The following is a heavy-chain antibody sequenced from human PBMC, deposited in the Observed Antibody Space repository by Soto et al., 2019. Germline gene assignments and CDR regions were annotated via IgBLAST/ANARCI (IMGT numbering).Heavy chain of an antibody. CDR2: IYYSGST. CDR3: ARHAGDDFWSGPNYYYYYMDV. J-gene: IGHJ6*03. CDR1: GGSISSYY. D-gene: IGHD3-3*01. V-gene: IGHV4-59*08. Sequence: SETLSLTCTVSGGSISSYYWSWIRQPPGKGLEWIGYIYYSGSTNYNPSLKSRVTISVDTSKNQFSLKLISVTAADTAVYYCARHAGDDFWSGPNYYYYYMDVWGKGTTVTVSS.